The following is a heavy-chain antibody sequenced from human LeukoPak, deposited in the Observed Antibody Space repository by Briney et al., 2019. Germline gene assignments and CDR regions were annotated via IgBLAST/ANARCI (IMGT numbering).Heavy chain of an antibody. J-gene: IGHJ4*02. Sequence: PSETLSLTCTVSGGSISSYYWSWIRQPAGKRLEWIGRIYTTGITNYNPSLKSRVTMSVDTSKNQFSLKLTSVTAADTAVYYCARDGYYYDGSGHYFWGQGTLVTVSS. D-gene: IGHD3-22*01. CDR1: GGSISSYY. CDR3: ARDGYYYDGSGHYF. CDR2: IYTTGIT. V-gene: IGHV4-4*07.